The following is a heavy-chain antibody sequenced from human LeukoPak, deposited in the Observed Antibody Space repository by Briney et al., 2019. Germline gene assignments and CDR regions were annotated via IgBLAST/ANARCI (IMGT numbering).Heavy chain of an antibody. J-gene: IGHJ6*02. CDR3: ARGRATVTTLSGMDV. CDR1: GYTFIGYH. D-gene: IGHD4-17*01. Sequence: ASVKDSRQASGYTFIGYHMHWVRPAPGRGLEWVGWINPNTGGTNYAQKLQGWVTMTRDTSISTAYMELSRLTSDDTAVYYCARGRATVTTLSGMDVWGQGTTVTVSS. V-gene: IGHV1-2*04. CDR2: INPNTGGT.